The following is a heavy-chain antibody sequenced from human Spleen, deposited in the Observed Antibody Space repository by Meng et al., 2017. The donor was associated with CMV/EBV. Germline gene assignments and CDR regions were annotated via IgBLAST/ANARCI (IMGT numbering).Heavy chain of an antibody. D-gene: IGHD3-10*01. CDR1: GFTFSSYA. CDR3: ARDRFIKPKFSFYYAMDV. V-gene: IGHV3-30*04. CDR2: ISYDGSNK. Sequence: GESLKISCAASGFTFSSYAMHWVRQAPGKGLEWVAVISYDGSNKYYADSVKGRFTISRDNSKNTLYLQMNSLRADDTAMYYCARDRFIKPKFSFYYAMDVWGQGTTVTVSS. J-gene: IGHJ6*02.